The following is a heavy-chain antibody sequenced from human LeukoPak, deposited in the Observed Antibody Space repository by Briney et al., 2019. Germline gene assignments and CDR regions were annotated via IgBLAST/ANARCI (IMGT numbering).Heavy chain of an antibody. CDR2: IYPGDSDT. CDR3: ARHSPDMDCRSTSCYSFFDY. V-gene: IGHV5-51*01. J-gene: IGHJ4*02. CDR1: GYSFTSDW. D-gene: IGHD2-2*01. Sequence: GESLKISCKGSGYSFTSDWIGWVRQKPGKGLEWMGIIYPGDSDTRYSPSFQGQVTISADKSISTAYLQWSSLKASDNAMYYCARHSPDMDCRSTSCYSFFDYWGQGTLVTVSS.